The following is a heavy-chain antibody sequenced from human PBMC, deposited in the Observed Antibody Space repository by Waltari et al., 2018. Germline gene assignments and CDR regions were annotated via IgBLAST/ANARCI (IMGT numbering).Heavy chain of an antibody. Sequence: QVQLVQSGAEVKKPGASVQVSCKASGYTFTSYYMHWVRQAPGHGLEWMGIINPSGGSTSYAQKFQGRVTMTRDTSTSTVYMELSSLRSEDSAVYYCARDRIRNYYDSSGYSNWFDPWGQGTLVTVSS. CDR3: ARDRIRNYYDSSGYSNWFDP. CDR2: INPSGGST. CDR1: GYTFTSYY. V-gene: IGHV1-46*01. D-gene: IGHD3-22*01. J-gene: IGHJ5*02.